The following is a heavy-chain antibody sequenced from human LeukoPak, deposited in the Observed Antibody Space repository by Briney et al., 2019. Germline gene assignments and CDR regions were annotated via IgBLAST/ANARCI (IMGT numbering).Heavy chain of an antibody. CDR2: IYYSGSP. CDR3: ASRYSSSWYEGYFDY. V-gene: IGHV4-39*01. CDR1: GGSISSSSYY. D-gene: IGHD6-13*01. J-gene: IGHJ4*02. Sequence: PSETLSLTCTVSGGSISSSSYYWGWIRQPPGKGLEWIGNIYYSGSPYYNPSLKSRLTVSVDTARNQFSLQLTSVTAADTAVYYCASRYSSSWYEGYFDYWGQGTLVTVSS.